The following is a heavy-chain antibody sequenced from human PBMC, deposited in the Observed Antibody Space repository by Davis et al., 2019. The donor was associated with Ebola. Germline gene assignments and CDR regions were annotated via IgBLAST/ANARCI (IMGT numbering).Heavy chain of an antibody. Sequence: SETLSLTCAVSGGSISSSNWWSWVRQPPGKGLEWIGEIYHSGSTNYNPSLKSRVTISVDKSKNQFSLKLSSVTAADTAVYYCARALNFDIVVVPAAMEGAYYFDYWGQGTLVTVSS. D-gene: IGHD2-2*01. CDR3: ARALNFDIVVVPAAMEGAYYFDY. V-gene: IGHV4-4*02. CDR2: IYHSGST. CDR1: GGSISSSNW. J-gene: IGHJ4*02.